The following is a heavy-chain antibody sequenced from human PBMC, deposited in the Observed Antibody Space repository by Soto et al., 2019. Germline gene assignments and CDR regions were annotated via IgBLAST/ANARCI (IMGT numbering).Heavy chain of an antibody. CDR1: GGSMSSYY. Sequence: SETLSLTCTVSGGSMSSYYWSWIRQPPGKGLEWIGYIYYGGSTNYNPSLKSRVTISVDTSKNQFSLKLSSVTAADTAVYYCARSPTYYYGSGSYWFDPLGQGTLVTVS. D-gene: IGHD3-10*01. V-gene: IGHV4-59*08. J-gene: IGHJ5*02. CDR3: ARSPTYYYGSGSYWFDP. CDR2: IYYGGST.